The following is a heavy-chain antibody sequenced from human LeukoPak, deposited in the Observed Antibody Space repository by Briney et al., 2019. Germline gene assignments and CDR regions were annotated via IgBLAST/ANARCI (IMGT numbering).Heavy chain of an antibody. J-gene: IGHJ4*02. V-gene: IGHV6-1*01. CDR1: GDSVSSNSAA. D-gene: IGHD2-15*01. CDR2: TYYRSGWYS. Sequence: SQTLSLTCAISGDSVSSNSAAWNWIRQSPSRGLEWLGRTYYRSGWYSDYAVSVKGRINFNPDTSKNQFSLQLISVTPEDTAVYYCARDARAGYSLPLDYWGQGTLVTVSS. CDR3: ARDARAGYSLPLDY.